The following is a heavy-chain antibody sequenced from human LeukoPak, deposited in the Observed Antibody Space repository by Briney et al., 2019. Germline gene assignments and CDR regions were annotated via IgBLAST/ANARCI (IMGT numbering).Heavy chain of an antibody. J-gene: IGHJ4*02. CDR3: ARGLVAAAGGTDY. CDR2: IYSGGST. D-gene: IGHD6-25*01. CDR1: GFTVSSNY. V-gene: IGHV3-53*01. Sequence: PGGSLRLSFAASGFTVSSNYMSWVRQAPGKGLEWVSVIYSGGSTYYADSVKGRFTISRDNSKDTLYLQMNSLRAEDTAVYYCARGLVAAAGGTDYWGQGTLVTVSS.